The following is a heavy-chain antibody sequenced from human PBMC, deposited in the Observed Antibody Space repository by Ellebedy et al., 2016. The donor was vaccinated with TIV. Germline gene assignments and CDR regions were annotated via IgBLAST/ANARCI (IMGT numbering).Heavy chain of an antibody. Sequence: PGGSLRLSCAASGFNFGGHAMKWVRQAPGKGREWVSSIGSSAYSTHYADSVKGRFTISRDNSRTTLYLQMNSLKGEDTAVYFCAKDVRYTTGWGGALDIWGQGAMVIVSS. CDR2: IGSSAYST. CDR3: AKDVRYTTGWGGALDI. V-gene: IGHV3-23*01. CDR1: GFNFGGHA. J-gene: IGHJ3*02. D-gene: IGHD2-8*02.